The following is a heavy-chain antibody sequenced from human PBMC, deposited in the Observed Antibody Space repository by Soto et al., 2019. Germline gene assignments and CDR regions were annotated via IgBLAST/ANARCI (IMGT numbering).Heavy chain of an antibody. D-gene: IGHD6-13*01. CDR3: ARAYVIVESWYLYYFDY. CDR1: GFTFISIW. J-gene: IGHJ4*02. V-gene: IGHV3-7*03. CDR2: IKQDGSEK. Sequence: EVQLVESGGGLVKPGGSLRLSCAASGFTFISIWLSWARQPQGKGLEWGANIKQDGSEKYYVDSVKGRFTISRDNAKNSLYLQMNSLRAEDTAVYYCARAYVIVESWYLYYFDYWGQGTLVTVSS.